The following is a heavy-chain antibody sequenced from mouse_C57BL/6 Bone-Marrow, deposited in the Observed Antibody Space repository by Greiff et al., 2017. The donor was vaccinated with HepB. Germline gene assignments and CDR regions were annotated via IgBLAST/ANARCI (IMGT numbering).Heavy chain of an antibody. CDR1: GFSLTSYG. J-gene: IGHJ4*01. CDR2: IWSDGST. V-gene: IGHV2-6-1*01. CDR3: ARHDDGGRYAMDY. Sequence: VKLMESGPGLVAPSQSLSITCTVSGFSLTSYGVHWVRQPPGKGLEWLVVIWSDGSTTYNSALKSRLSISKDNSKSQVFLKMNSLQTDDTAMYYWARHDDGGRYAMDYWGQGTAVTVSS. D-gene: IGHD2-12*01.